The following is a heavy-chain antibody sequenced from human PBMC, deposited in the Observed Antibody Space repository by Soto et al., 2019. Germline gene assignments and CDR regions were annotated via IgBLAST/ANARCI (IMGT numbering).Heavy chain of an antibody. V-gene: IGHV4-4*07. D-gene: IGHD1-1*01. J-gene: IGHJ3*02. CDR2: IYSSGSA. CDR3: ARERTDQMSGDHSLHI. Sequence: GKGLEWIGHIYSSGSANYNPSLKSRVSMSVDTSKNQFSLKLNSVTAADTAVYYCARERTDQMSGDHSLHIWC.